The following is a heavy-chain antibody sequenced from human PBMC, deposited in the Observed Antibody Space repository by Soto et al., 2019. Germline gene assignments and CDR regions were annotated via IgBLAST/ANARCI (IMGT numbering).Heavy chain of an antibody. D-gene: IGHD4-4*01. J-gene: IGHJ5*02. Sequence: SETLSLTCAVYGGSFSGYYWSWIRQPPGKGLEWIGEINHSGSTNYNPSLKSRVTISVDTSKNQFSLKLSSVTAADTAVYYCARAGGPMTTVRGVNWFDPWGQGTLVTVSS. CDR3: ARAGGPMTTVRGVNWFDP. V-gene: IGHV4-34*01. CDR1: GGSFSGYY. CDR2: INHSGST.